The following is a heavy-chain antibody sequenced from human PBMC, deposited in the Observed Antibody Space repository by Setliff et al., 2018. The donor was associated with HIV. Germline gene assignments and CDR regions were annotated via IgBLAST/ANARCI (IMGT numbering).Heavy chain of an antibody. CDR1: GGSFSGYY. CDR2: INHSGST. V-gene: IGHV4-34*01. D-gene: IGHD2-8*01. Sequence: SETLSLTCAVYGGSFSGYYWSWIRQPPGKGLEWIGEINHSGSTNYDPSLKSRVTISVGTSKNQFSLKLSSVTAADTAVYYCARAYCTNGVCYYYYYIDVWGKGTKVTVSS. J-gene: IGHJ6*03. CDR3: ARAYCTNGVCYYYYYIDV.